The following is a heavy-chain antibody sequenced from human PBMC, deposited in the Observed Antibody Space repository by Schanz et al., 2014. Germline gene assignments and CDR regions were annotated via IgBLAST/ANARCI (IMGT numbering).Heavy chain of an antibody. CDR1: GFTFSDYF. V-gene: IGHV3-11*01. J-gene: IGHJ4*02. CDR3: ARETETGTNFDY. Sequence: VQLVESGGGLVKPGGSLRLSCAASGFTFSDYFMNWIRQAPGKGLEWVSYIGSSGSPIYYSDSVKGRFTISRDNARNSLSLQMNSLRAEDTAVYYCARETETGTNFDYWGQGTLVTVSS. D-gene: IGHD1-7*01. CDR2: IGSSGSPI.